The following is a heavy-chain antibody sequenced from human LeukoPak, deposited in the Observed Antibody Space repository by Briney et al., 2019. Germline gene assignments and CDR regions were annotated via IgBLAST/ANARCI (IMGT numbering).Heavy chain of an antibody. CDR1: GFTFSSYW. V-gene: IGHV3-7*01. CDR2: IKQDGSEK. Sequence: GGSLRLSCAASGFTFSSYWMSWVRQAPGKGLEWVANIKQDGSEKYYVDSVKGRFTISRDNAKNSLYLQMNSLRAEDTAVYYCAKDMAAYYYASGNIDYWGQGTLVTVSS. D-gene: IGHD3-10*01. CDR3: AKDMAAYYYASGNIDY. J-gene: IGHJ4*02.